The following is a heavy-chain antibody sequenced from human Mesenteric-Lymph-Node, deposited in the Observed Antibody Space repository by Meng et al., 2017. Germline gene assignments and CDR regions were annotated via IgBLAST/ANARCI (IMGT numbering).Heavy chain of an antibody. CDR2: IRSKAYGGTT. CDR3: TRVLGGKYYDYVWGSYLDY. CDR1: GFTFSSYA. Sequence: GGSLRLSCAASGFTFSSYAMHWFRQAPGKGLEWVGFIRSKAYGGTTEYAASVKGRFTISRDDSKSIAYLQMNSLKTEDTAVYYCTRVLGGKYYDYVWGSYLDYWGQGTLVTVSS. J-gene: IGHJ4*02. D-gene: IGHD3-16*01. V-gene: IGHV3-49*03.